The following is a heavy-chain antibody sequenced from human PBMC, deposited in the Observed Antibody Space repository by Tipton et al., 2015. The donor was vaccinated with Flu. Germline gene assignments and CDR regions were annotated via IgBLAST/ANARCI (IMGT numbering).Heavy chain of an antibody. V-gene: IGHV3-33*01. D-gene: IGHD2/OR15-2a*01. J-gene: IGHJ6*02. CDR3: ARDRWAVLSDYYGMDV. CDR1: GFRLSSYG. CDR2: MWYGGSNK. Sequence: SLRLSCSVSGFRLSSYGMHWVRQAPGKGLEWVAAMWYGGSNKDYADSVKGRITISRDTSNNTMYLHMNSLRADDTAVYYCARDRWAVLSDYYGMDVWGQGTTVTVSS.